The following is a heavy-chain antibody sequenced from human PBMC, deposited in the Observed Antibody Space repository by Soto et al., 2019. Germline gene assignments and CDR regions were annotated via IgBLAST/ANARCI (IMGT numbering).Heavy chain of an antibody. D-gene: IGHD3-3*01. CDR2: IIPIFGTA. CDR1: GGTFSSYA. V-gene: IGHV1-69*13. J-gene: IGHJ6*02. Sequence: GASVKVSCKASGGTFSSYAISWVRQAPGQGLEWMGGIIPIFGTANYAQKFQGRVTITADESTSTAYMELSSLRSEDTAVYYCAREEWSPPYYYYGMDVWGQGTTVTVSS. CDR3: AREEWSPPYYYYGMDV.